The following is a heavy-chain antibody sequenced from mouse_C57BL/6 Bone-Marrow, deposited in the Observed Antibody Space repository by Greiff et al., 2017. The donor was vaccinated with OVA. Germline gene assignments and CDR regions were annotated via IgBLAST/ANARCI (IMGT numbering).Heavy chain of an antibody. CDR3: ARNSPSYYGSSYYFDY. J-gene: IGHJ2*01. CDR2: IWSGGST. CDR1: GFSLTSYG. D-gene: IGHD1-1*01. Sequence: VHLVESGPGLVQPSQSLSITCTVSGFSLTSYGVHWVRQSPGKGLEWLGVIWSGGSTDYNAAFISRLSISKDNSKSQVFFKMNSLQADDTAIYYCARNSPSYYGSSYYFDYWGQGTTLTVSS. V-gene: IGHV2-2*01.